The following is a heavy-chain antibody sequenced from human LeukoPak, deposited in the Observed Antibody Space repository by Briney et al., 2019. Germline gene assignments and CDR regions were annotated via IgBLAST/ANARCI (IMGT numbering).Heavy chain of an antibody. CDR2: IILILGIA. Sequence: SVKVSCKASGGTFSSYAISWVRQAPGQGLEWMGRIILILGIANYAQKFQGRVTITADKSTSTAYMELSSLRSEDTAVYYCARTVCNGGSCYFSPQHMFDYWGQGTLVTVSS. J-gene: IGHJ4*02. D-gene: IGHD2-15*01. V-gene: IGHV1-69*04. CDR3: ARTVCNGGSCYFSPQHMFDY. CDR1: GGTFSSYA.